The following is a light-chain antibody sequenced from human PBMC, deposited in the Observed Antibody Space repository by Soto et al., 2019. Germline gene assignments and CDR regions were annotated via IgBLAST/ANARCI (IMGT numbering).Light chain of an antibody. CDR2: KAS. J-gene: IGKJ2*01. CDR3: QQYNSYSPYT. V-gene: IGKV1-5*03. CDR1: QSISSW. Sequence: DIQMTQSPSTLSASVGDRVTITCRASQSISSWLAWYQQKPGKAPKLLIYKASSLESGVPSRFSGSESGTEFTLTISSLQPDDFATYYCQQYNSYSPYTFGQGTKLEIE.